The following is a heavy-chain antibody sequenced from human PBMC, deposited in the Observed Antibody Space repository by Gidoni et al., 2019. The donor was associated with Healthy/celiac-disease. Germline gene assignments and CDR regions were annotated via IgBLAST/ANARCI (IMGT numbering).Heavy chain of an antibody. D-gene: IGHD2-15*01. CDR2: ISGSGGST. V-gene: IGHV3-23*01. CDR1: GFTFSSYA. J-gene: IGHJ4*02. Sequence: EVQLLESGGGLVQPGGSLRLSCAASGFTFSSYAMSWVRQAPGKGLEWVSAISGSGGSTYYADSVKGRFTISRDNSKNTLYLQMNSLRAEDTAVYYCATCSGGSCYPDYWGQGTLVTVSS. CDR3: ATCSGGSCYPDY.